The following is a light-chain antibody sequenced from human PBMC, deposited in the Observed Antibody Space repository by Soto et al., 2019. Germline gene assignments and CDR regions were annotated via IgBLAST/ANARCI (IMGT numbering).Light chain of an antibody. Sequence: EIVLTQSPATLSSSPGERATLSCRASQSVSSYLAWYQQKPGQAPRLLIYDASNRATGIPARFSGSGSGTNFTLTIGSLEPEDFAVYYFQQRSNWPPSFGGRTTVEIK. CDR2: DAS. CDR3: QQRSNWPPS. CDR1: QSVSSY. V-gene: IGKV3-11*01. J-gene: IGKJ4*01.